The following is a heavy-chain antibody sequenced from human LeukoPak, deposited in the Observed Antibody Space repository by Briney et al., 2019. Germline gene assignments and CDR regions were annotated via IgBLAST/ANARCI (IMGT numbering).Heavy chain of an antibody. D-gene: IGHD3-9*01. Sequence: PGGSLRLSCAASGFTFSSYGMHWVRQAPGKGLEWVVVIWYDGSNKYYADSVKGRFTISRDNSKNTLYLQMNSLRAEDTAVYYCARDSYDILTGYYPSFDYWGQGTLVTVSS. V-gene: IGHV3-33*01. CDR3: ARDSYDILTGYYPSFDY. J-gene: IGHJ4*02. CDR2: IWYDGSNK. CDR1: GFTFSSYG.